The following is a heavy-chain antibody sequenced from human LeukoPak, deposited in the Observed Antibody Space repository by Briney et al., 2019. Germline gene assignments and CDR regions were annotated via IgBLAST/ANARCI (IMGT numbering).Heavy chain of an antibody. Sequence: ASVKVSCKASGGTFSSYAISWVRQAPGQGLEWMGGIIPIFGTADYAQKFQGRVTITADESTSTAYMELSSLRSEDTAVYYCAREAAAHDAFDIWGQGTMVTVSS. V-gene: IGHV1-69*13. D-gene: IGHD6-13*01. CDR2: IIPIFGTA. CDR3: AREAAAHDAFDI. J-gene: IGHJ3*02. CDR1: GGTFSSYA.